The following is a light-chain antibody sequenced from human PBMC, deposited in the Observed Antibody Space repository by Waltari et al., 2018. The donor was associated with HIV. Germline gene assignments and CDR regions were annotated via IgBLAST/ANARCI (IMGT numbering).Light chain of an antibody. CDR3: QQRTSWSPNT. Sequence: DIVLTQSPATLSLSPGKRATLSCRASHSVSDYLAWYQQKPGQPPRLLIYDASNRAAGIPARFSGSGSGTDFTLTISSLEPEDFAVYYCQQRTSWSPNTFGQGTKLEIK. CDR2: DAS. V-gene: IGKV3-11*01. CDR1: HSVSDY. J-gene: IGKJ2*01.